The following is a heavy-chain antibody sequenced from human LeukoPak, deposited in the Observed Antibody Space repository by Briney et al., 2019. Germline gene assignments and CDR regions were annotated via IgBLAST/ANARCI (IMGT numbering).Heavy chain of an antibody. CDR3: ARGRGPKTYYYDSSGYYYDY. V-gene: IGHV1-8*01. D-gene: IGHD3-22*01. Sequence: GASVKVSCKASGYTFTSYDINWVRQATGQGLEWMGWMNPNSGNTGYAQKFQGRVTMTRNTSISTAYMELSSLRSEDTAVYYCARGRGPKTYYYDSSGYYYDYWGQGTLVTVSS. J-gene: IGHJ4*02. CDR2: MNPNSGNT. CDR1: GYTFTSYD.